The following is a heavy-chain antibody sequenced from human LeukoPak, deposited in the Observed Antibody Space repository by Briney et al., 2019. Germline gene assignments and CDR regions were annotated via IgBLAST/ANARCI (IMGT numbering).Heavy chain of an antibody. CDR2: ISSSGSTV. J-gene: IGHJ4*02. D-gene: IGHD6-19*01. Sequence: GGSLRLSCAASGFTFSGYEMNWVRQAPGKGLEWVSYISSSGSTVYYADSVRGRFTISRDNAKNSLYLQMNSLRVEDTAVYYCARGYGGGGNDYWGPGTLATVSS. CDR1: GFTFSGYE. V-gene: IGHV3-48*03. CDR3: ARGYGGGGNDY.